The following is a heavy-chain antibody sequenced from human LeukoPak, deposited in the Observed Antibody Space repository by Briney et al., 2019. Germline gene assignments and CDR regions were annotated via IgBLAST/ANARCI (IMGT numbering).Heavy chain of an antibody. CDR2: IITIFGTA. Sequence: SSVKVSCKASRGTFSSYAISWVRQAAGQGVEWMGGIITIFGTANYAQKFQGRVTITADKSTSTAYMELSSLRSEDTAVYYCASGYYDSSGYYKSVAFDIWGQGTMVTVSS. CDR3: ASGYYDSSGYYKSVAFDI. D-gene: IGHD3-22*01. CDR1: RGTFSSYA. J-gene: IGHJ3*02. V-gene: IGHV1-69*06.